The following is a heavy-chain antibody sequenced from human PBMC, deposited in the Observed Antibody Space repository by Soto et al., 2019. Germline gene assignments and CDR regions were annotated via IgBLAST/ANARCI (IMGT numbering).Heavy chain of an antibody. CDR3: ARRTGRDAFDI. CDR1: AYTFTSYD. J-gene: IGHJ3*02. V-gene: IGHV1-8*01. Sequence: ASVKVSCKASAYTFTSYDINWVRQATGQGLEWMGWMNPNSGNTGYAQKFQGRVTMTRNTSISTAYMELSSLRSVDTAVYYCARRTGRDAFDIWGQGTMVTVSS. CDR2: MNPNSGNT.